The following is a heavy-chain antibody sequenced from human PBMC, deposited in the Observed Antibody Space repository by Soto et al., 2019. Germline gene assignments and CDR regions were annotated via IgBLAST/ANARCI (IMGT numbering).Heavy chain of an antibody. CDR1: GAPITINY. J-gene: IGHJ4*01. CDR3: ARDDGGPNDH. D-gene: IGHD3-10*01. CDR2: IYYSGST. V-gene: IGHV4-59*01. Sequence: AETLSLTCTVSGAPITINYWSLIRQSPGKGLEWIGYIYYSGSTTYNTSLKSRVTMSADTSNDQFSLKLNSVTAADTDVYYCARDDGGPNDHWGPGTMVTVSS.